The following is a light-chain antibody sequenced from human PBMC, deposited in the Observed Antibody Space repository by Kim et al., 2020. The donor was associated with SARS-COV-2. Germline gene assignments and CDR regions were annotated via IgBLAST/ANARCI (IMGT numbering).Light chain of an antibody. J-gene: IGLJ2*01. CDR2: EVT. Sequence: QSALTQPASVSGSPGQSITISCTGTSFDVGIYDLVSWYQHHPGNAPKFIIYEVTKRPSGVSDRFSGSKSGNTASLTISGLRPEDEADYFCCSYARSRGLVFGGGTQLTVL. V-gene: IGLV2-23*02. CDR1: SFDVGIYDL. CDR3: CSYARSRGLV.